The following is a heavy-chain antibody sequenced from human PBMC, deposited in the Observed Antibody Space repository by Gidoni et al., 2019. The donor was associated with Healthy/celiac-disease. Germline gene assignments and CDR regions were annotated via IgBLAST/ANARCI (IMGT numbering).Heavy chain of an antibody. CDR2: IYYSGST. J-gene: IGHJ4*02. CDR1: GGSISSYY. V-gene: IGHV4-59*08. Sequence: QVQLQESGPGLVKPSETLSLTCTVSGGSISSYYWSWIRQPPGKGLEWIGYIYYSGSTNYNPSLKSRVTISVDTSKNQFSLKLSSVTAADTAVYYCARLGSGWELYFDYWGQGTLVTVSS. CDR3: ARLGSGWELYFDY. D-gene: IGHD1-26*01.